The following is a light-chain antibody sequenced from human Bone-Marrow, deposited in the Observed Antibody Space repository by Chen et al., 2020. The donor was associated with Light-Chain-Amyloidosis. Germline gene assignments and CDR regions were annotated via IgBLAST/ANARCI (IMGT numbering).Light chain of an antibody. CDR2: GSS. CDR3: QQYGTSPLT. J-gene: IGKJ4*01. V-gene: IGKV3-20*01. Sequence: EIVLTQSPGTLSLSPGEGANLSCRASQTISSNYLTWYQQKFGQAPRLLIYGSSSRATGIPDRFTGSGSGTDFTLTINRLEPEDFVMYYCQQYGTSPLTFGVGTKVEIK. CDR1: QTISSNY.